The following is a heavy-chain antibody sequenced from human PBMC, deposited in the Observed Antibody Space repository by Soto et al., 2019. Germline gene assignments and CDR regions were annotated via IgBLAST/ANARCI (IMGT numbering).Heavy chain of an antibody. CDR1: GFTFSSYA. J-gene: IGHJ4*02. Sequence: GGSLRLSCAASGFTFSSYAMHWVRQAPGKGLEWVAVISYDGSDKYYADSVKGRFTISRDNSKNTLYLQMNSLRAEDTAVYYCARTAMVPYYFGYWGQGTLVTVSS. CDR2: ISYDGSDK. D-gene: IGHD5-18*01. CDR3: ARTAMVPYYFGY. V-gene: IGHV3-30-3*01.